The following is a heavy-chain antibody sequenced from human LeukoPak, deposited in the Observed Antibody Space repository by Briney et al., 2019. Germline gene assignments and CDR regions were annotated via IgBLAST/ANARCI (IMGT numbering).Heavy chain of an antibody. Sequence: PSETLSLTCAVYGGSFSGYYWSWIRQPPGKGLEWIGEINHSGSTNYNPSLKSRVTLSVDTSKNQFSLKLSSVTAADTAVYYCARTTVVVPAASYYYYYYGMDVWGQGTTVTVSS. CDR2: INHSGST. V-gene: IGHV4-34*01. J-gene: IGHJ6*02. CDR3: ARTTVVVPAASYYYYYYGMDV. D-gene: IGHD2-2*01. CDR1: GGSFSGYY.